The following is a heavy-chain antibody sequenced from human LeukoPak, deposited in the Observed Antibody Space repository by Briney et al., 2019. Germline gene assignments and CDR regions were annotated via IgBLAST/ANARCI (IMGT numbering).Heavy chain of an antibody. V-gene: IGHV4-39*01. J-gene: IGHJ5*02. Sequence: SETLSLTCTVSGGSISSSSYYWGWIRQPPGKGLEWIGSIYYSGSTYYNPSLKSRGTISVDTSKNQFSLKLSSVTAADTAVYYCARQPGGYQLLYLNWFDPWGQGTLVTVSS. D-gene: IGHD2-2*02. CDR2: IYYSGST. CDR3: ARQPGGYQLLYLNWFDP. CDR1: GGSISSSSYY.